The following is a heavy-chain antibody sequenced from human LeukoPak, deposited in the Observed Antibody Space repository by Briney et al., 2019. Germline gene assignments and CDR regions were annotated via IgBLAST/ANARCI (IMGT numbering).Heavy chain of an antibody. CDR2: IIPIFGTA. Sequence: SVKVSCKASGGTFSSYAISWVRQAPGQGLEWMGGIIPIFGTANYAQKFQGRVTITADESTSTAYMVLSSLRSEDTAVYYCARDRYSSGWYVGGYFDYWGQGTLVTVSS. D-gene: IGHD6-19*01. V-gene: IGHV1-69*13. J-gene: IGHJ4*02. CDR1: GGTFSSYA. CDR3: ARDRYSSGWYVGGYFDY.